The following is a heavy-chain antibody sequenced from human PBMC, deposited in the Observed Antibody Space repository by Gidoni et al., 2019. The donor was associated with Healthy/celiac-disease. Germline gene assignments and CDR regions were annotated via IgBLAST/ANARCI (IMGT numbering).Heavy chain of an antibody. J-gene: IGHJ6*03. D-gene: IGHD2-2*02. CDR3: AKDMGDDIVVVPAAIPGYYYYMDV. V-gene: IGHV3-9*01. Sequence: EVQLVESGGGLLQPGRSLRLSCAASGFTFDDYAMHWVRPAPGKGLGWVSGISWNSGSIGYADSVKGRFTISRDNAKNSLYLQMNSLRAEDTALYYCAKDMGDDIVVVPAAIPGYYYYMDVWGKGTTVTVSS. CDR1: GFTFDDYA. CDR2: ISWNSGSI.